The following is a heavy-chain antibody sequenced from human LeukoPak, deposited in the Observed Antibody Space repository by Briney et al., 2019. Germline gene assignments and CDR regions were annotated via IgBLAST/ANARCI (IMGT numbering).Heavy chain of an antibody. V-gene: IGHV1-2*02. J-gene: IGHJ4*02. CDR1: GYTFSGYY. CDR3: ARVGSGWKHYFDY. CDR2: INPNSGGT. D-gene: IGHD6-19*01. Sequence: ASVKVSCKTSGYTFSGYYMHWVRQAPGQGPEWMGCINPNSGGTNYAQKFQGRVTMTRDTSISTAYMELSRLRSDDTAVYYCARVGSGWKHYFDYWGQGTLVTVSS.